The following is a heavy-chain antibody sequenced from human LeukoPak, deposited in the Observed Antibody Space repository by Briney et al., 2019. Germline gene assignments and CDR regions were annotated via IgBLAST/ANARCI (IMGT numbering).Heavy chain of an antibody. CDR3: ARRRSDIMVVDS. D-gene: IGHD2-21*01. CDR1: GYSFINYW. Sequence: PGESLKISCQGSGYSFINYWIAWVRQMPGKGLEWMGIIYPGDSDIRYSPSFQGQVTISADKSISTAYLQWSSLKASDTAMYYCARRRSDIMVVDSWGQGTLVTVSS. V-gene: IGHV5-51*01. J-gene: IGHJ5*01. CDR2: IYPGDSDI.